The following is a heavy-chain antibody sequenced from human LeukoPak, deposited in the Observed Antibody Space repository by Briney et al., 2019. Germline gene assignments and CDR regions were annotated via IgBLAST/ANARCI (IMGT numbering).Heavy chain of an antibody. CDR3: TRDSADYDILTGYYTFDY. J-gene: IGHJ4*02. Sequence: GGSLRLSCTASGFTFGDYAMSWFRQPPGKGLEWVGFIRSKAYGGTTEYAESVKRRFTISRDDSKSIAYLQMNSLKTEDTAVYYCTRDSADYDILTGYYTFDYWGQGTLVTVSS. D-gene: IGHD3-9*01. V-gene: IGHV3-49*03. CDR1: GFTFGDYA. CDR2: IRSKAYGGTT.